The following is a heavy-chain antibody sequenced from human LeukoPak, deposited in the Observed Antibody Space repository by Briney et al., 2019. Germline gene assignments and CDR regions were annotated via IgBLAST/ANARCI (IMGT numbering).Heavy chain of an antibody. CDR3: ARGRSYYDFWSGYGGSYYYYYYMDV. CDR2: INHSGST. Sequence: SETLSLTCAVYGGSFSGYYWSWIRQPPGKGLEWIGEINHSGSTNYNPSLKSRVTISVDTSKNQFSLKLSSVTAADTAVYYCARGRSYYDFWSGYGGSYYYYYYMDVWGKGTTVTVSS. J-gene: IGHJ6*03. V-gene: IGHV4-34*01. D-gene: IGHD3-3*01. CDR1: GGSFSGYY.